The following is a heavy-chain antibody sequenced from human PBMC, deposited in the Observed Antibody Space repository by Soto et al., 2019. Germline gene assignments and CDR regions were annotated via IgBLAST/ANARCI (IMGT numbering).Heavy chain of an antibody. D-gene: IGHD3-3*02. CDR3: VSRRDFDV. V-gene: IGHV4-31*03. CDR1: GGSITSVGYY. CDR2: IYYSGNT. J-gene: IGHJ4*02. Sequence: TLCPTCSFSGGSITSVGYYFCWIRQHPGKGLEWIGEIYYSGNTNYNPSLKSRVTISVDTSKNQFSLKLNSVFFSDTDVYYCVSRRDFDVWGKGTLDTVSS.